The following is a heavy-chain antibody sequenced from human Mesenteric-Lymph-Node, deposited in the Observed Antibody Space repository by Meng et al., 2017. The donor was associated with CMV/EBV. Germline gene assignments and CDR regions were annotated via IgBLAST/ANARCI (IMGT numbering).Heavy chain of an antibody. V-gene: IGHV1-69*15. CDR1: NYA. J-gene: IGHJ4*02. Sequence: NYAISSVRQAPGQGLEWMGNIIPNFEITNYAQKLQGRVTITADESTDTFYMYLISLISPATALYSFSRRFFSSTSGRHYHALGSLDYWGQGTLVTVSS. CDR2: IIPNFEIT. D-gene: IGHD3-10*01. CDR3: SRRFFSSTSGRHYHALGSLDY.